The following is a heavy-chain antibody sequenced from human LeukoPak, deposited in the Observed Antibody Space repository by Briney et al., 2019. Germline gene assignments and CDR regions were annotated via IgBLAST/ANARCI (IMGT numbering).Heavy chain of an antibody. V-gene: IGHV3-23*01. Sequence: GGSLRLSCVASGVTFTDYAMIWVRQAPGKALEWVSTIGGGGFNTHYADSVKGRFSISRDTSTNTLYLEMNSLRADDSALYYCAKDNFGLVPYCFDSWGQGTLVTVSS. CDR3: AKDNFGLVPYCFDS. CDR2: IGGGGFNT. CDR1: GVTFTDYA. D-gene: IGHD2-21*01. J-gene: IGHJ4*02.